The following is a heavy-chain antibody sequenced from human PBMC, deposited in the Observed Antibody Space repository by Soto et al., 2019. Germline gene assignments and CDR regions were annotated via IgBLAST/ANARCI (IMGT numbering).Heavy chain of an antibody. V-gene: IGHV3-23*01. CDR2: ISGSGGST. D-gene: IGHD6-13*01. J-gene: IGHJ4*02. CDR1: GFTFSSYA. Sequence: EVQLLESGGGLVQPGGSLRLSCAASGFTFSSYAMSWVRQAPGKGLEWVSVISGSGGSTYYADSVKGRSTISRDNSKNTLHLQMNSLRAEDTAVYYCATRAAGTSFDYWGQGTLVTVSS. CDR3: ATRAAGTSFDY.